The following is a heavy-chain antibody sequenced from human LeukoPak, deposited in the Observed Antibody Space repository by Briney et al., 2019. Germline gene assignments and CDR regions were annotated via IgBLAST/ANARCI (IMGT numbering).Heavy chain of an antibody. CDR1: GFTFSSFG. CDR3: ARHGVATWFDP. V-gene: IGHV3-30*03. Sequence: GRSLRLSCAASGFTFSSFGMHWVRQAPGKGLEWVAVISYDGSNEYYADSVKGRFTISRDNAKNSLYLQMNSLRAEDTAVYYCARHGVATWFDPWGQGTLVTVSS. D-gene: IGHD2-15*01. J-gene: IGHJ5*02. CDR2: ISYDGSNE.